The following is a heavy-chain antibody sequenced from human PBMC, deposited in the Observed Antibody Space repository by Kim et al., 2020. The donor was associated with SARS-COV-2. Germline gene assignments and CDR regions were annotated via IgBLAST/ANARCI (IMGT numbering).Heavy chain of an antibody. V-gene: IGHV3-74*03. CDR3: ARRYYSGSYYYFDY. CDR2: INSDGSII. D-gene: IGHD1-26*01. CDR1: GFTLSSYW. J-gene: IGHJ4*02. Sequence: GGSLRLSCAASGFTLSSYWMHWVRQAPGKGLVWVSRINSDGSIISYADSVKGRFTISRDNAKNTLYLQINSLRAEDTAVYYCARRYYSGSYYYFDYWGQG.